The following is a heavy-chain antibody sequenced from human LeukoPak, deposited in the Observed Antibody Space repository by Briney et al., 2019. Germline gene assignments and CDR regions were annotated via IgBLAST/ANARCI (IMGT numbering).Heavy chain of an antibody. V-gene: IGHV3-7*01. Sequence: GGSLRFSCAASGFTFTTYWMMWVRQAPGKGLEWVAKIKQDGSEEYYVDSVRGRFTISRDNAKNSVYLQMNSLRAEDTAVYYCATRNNGCPYHWGQGTLVTVSS. CDR3: ATRNNGCPYH. J-gene: IGHJ4*02. CDR2: IKQDGSEE. CDR1: GFTFTTYW. D-gene: IGHD2-2*01.